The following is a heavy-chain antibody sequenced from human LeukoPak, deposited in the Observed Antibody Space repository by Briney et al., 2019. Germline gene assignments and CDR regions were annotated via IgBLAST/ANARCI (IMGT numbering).Heavy chain of an antibody. CDR2: INPSGGST. J-gene: IGHJ5*02. CDR1: GYTFTSYY. D-gene: IGHD2-15*01. Sequence: ASVKVSCKASGYTFTSYYMHWVRQAPGQGLEWMGIINPSGGSTSYAQKFQGRVTMTRDTSTSTVYMELSSLRSEDTAVYYCARQEQGIVVVVAANWFDPWGQGTLVTVSS. V-gene: IGHV1-46*01. CDR3: ARQEQGIVVVVAANWFDP.